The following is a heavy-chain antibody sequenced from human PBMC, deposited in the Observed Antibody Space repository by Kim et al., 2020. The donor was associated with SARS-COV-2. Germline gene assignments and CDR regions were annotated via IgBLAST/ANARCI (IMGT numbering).Heavy chain of an antibody. V-gene: IGHV3-30-3*01. Sequence: GGSLRLSCAASGFTFSSYAMHWVRQAPGKGLEWVAVISYDGSNKYYAGSVKGRFTISRDNSKNTLYLQMNSLRAEDTAVYYCARARAGGYRGSFDYWGQG. CDR3: ARARAGGYRGSFDY. D-gene: IGHD3-22*01. CDR2: ISYDGSNK. CDR1: GFTFSSYA. J-gene: IGHJ4*02.